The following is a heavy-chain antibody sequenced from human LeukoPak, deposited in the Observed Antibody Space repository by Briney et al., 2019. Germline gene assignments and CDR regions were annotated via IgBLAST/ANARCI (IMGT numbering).Heavy chain of an antibody. V-gene: IGHV4-31*03. CDR2: IYYSGST. J-gene: IGHJ4*02. Sequence: ASQTLSLTCTVSGGSISSGGYYWSWIRQHPGKGLEWIGYIYYSGSTYSNPSLKSRVTISVDTSKNQFSLKLSSVTAADTAVYYCARGLVVVAANYFDYWGQGTLVTVSS. CDR1: GGSISSGGYY. D-gene: IGHD2-15*01. CDR3: ARGLVVVAANYFDY.